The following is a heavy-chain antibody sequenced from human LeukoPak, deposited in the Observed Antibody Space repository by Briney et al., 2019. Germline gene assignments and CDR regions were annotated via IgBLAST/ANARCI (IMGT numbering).Heavy chain of an antibody. V-gene: IGHV1-46*01. D-gene: IGHD5-18*01. CDR3: AREDSYGNYYYYYSMDV. J-gene: IGHJ6*02. CDR2: INPSGGST. Sequence: ASVKVSCKASGYTFTSYYMHWVRQAPGQGLEWMGIINPSGGSTSYAQKFQGRVTMTRDTSTSTVYMEPSSLRSEDTAVYYCAREDSYGNYYYYYSMDVWGQGTTVTVSS. CDR1: GYTFTSYY.